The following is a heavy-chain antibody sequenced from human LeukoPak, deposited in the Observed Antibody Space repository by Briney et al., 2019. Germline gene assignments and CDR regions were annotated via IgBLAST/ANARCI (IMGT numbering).Heavy chain of an antibody. CDR2: ISYDGSNK. J-gene: IGHJ4*02. Sequence: GGSLRLSCAASGFTFSSYGMTWVRQAPGKGLQWVAVISYDGSNKYYADSVKGRFTISRDNSKNTLYLQMNSLRAEDTAVYYCAKGGTPPFEHWGEGTLVTVSS. V-gene: IGHV3-30*18. CDR3: AKGGTPPFEH. CDR1: GFTFSSYG. D-gene: IGHD1-1*01.